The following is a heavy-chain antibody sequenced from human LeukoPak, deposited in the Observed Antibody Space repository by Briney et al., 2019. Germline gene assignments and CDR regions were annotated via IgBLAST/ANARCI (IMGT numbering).Heavy chain of an antibody. CDR3: AREGPAGSGSLDY. Sequence: GGSLRLSCAASGFTVSSNYMSWVRQAPGKGLEWVSVIYSGGSTYYADSVKGRFTISRDNSKNTLYLQMNSLRAEDTAVYYCAREGPAGSGSLDYWGQGTLVTVSS. CDR1: GFTVSSNY. J-gene: IGHJ4*02. D-gene: IGHD3-10*01. CDR2: IYSGGST. V-gene: IGHV3-53*01.